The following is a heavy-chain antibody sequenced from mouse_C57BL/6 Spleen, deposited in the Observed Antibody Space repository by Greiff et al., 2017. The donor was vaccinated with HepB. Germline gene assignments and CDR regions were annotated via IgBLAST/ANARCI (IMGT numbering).Heavy chain of an antibody. CDR1: GYTFTDYY. V-gene: IGHV1-26*01. D-gene: IGHD2-13*01. CDR2: INPNNGGT. J-gene: IGHJ2*01. CDR3: ARGELDYYFDY. Sequence: EVQLQQSGPELVKPGASVKISCKASGYTFTDYYMNWVKQSHGKSLEWIGDINPNNGGTSYNQKFKGKATLTVDKSSSTAYMELRSLTSEDSAVYYWARGELDYYFDYWGQGTTLTVSS.